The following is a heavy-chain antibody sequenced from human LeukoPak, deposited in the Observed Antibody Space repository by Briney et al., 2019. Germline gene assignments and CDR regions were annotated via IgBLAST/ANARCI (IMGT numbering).Heavy chain of an antibody. CDR3: AKDNGYYGDWFWFDP. CDR1: GFTFDDYA. V-gene: IGHV3-43*02. Sequence: GGSLRLSCAASGFTFDDYAMHWVRQAPGRVREGVSLISGDGGSTYYADSVKGRFTISRDNSKNSLYPQMNSLRTEDTALYYCAKDNGYYGDWFWFDPWGQGTLVTVSS. J-gene: IGHJ5*02. CDR2: ISGDGGST. D-gene: IGHD4-17*01.